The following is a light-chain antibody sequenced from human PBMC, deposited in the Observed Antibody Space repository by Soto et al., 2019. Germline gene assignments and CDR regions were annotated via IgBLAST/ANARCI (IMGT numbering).Light chain of an antibody. CDR1: QGITND. J-gene: IGKJ1*01. CDR2: AAY. Sequence: AIQMTQSPSSLSASVGDRVTITCRASQGITNDLNWYQQKPGKAPKLLIYAAYSLQSGVPSRFSGSGSVTDFTLTISSLQPEYFANYYCLQDYNYPRTFGQGTKVEIK. CDR3: LQDYNYPRT. V-gene: IGKV1-6*01.